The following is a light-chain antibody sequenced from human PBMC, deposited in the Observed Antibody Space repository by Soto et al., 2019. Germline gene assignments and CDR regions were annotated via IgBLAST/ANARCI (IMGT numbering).Light chain of an antibody. CDR3: GTWDNSLSAVV. Sequence: QSVLTQPPSVSAAPGQKVTISCSGSSSNIGNNYVSWYQQLPGTAPKLLIYDSNKRPSGIPDRFSGSKSGTSATLGITGLQTEDEADYYCGTWDNSLSAVVFGGGTKLTVL. CDR2: DSN. J-gene: IGLJ2*01. CDR1: SSNIGNNY. V-gene: IGLV1-51*01.